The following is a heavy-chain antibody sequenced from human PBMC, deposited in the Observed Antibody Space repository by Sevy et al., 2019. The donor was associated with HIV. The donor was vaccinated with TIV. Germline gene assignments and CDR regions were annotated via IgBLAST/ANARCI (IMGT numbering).Heavy chain of an antibody. D-gene: IGHD3-16*01. V-gene: IGHV3-48*03. CDR3: ARGPGYYDSGSWLDP. CDR1: GFTLSNYE. CDR2: ITRSGTTM. Sequence: GGSLRLSCAASGFTLSNYEMNWVRQAPGKGLEWVASITRSGTTMNYAGSVKGRFTISRDTPNSVYLQMNSLRGDDTGGYFCARGPGYYDSGSWLDPWGQGTLVTVSS. J-gene: IGHJ5*02.